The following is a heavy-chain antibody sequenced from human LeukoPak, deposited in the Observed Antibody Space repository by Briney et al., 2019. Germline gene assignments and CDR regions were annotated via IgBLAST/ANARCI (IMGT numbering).Heavy chain of an antibody. CDR1: GYTLTELS. Sequence: ASVKVSCEVSGYTLTELSMHWVRQAPGKGLEWMGGFDPEDGETIYAQKFQGRVTMTEDTSTDTAYMELSSLRSEDTAVYYCATDPRSSVTGTRGVYFDYWGQGTLVTVSS. V-gene: IGHV1-24*01. D-gene: IGHD1-20*01. CDR3: ATDPRSSVTGTRGVYFDY. CDR2: FDPEDGET. J-gene: IGHJ4*02.